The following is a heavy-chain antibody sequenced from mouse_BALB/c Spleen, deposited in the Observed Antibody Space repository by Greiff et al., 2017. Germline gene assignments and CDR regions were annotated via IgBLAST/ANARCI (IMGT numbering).Heavy chain of an antibody. CDR2: ISTYYGDA. V-gene: IGHV1S137*01. CDR3: ARNYRYDEAWFAY. CDR1: GYTFTDYA. Sequence: QVQLKQSGAELVRPGVSVKISCKGSGYTFTDYAMHWVKQSHAKSLEWIGVISTYYGDASYNQKFKGKATMTVDKSSSTAYMELARLTSEDSAIYYCARNYRYDEAWFAYWGQGTLVTVSA. D-gene: IGHD2-14*01. J-gene: IGHJ3*01.